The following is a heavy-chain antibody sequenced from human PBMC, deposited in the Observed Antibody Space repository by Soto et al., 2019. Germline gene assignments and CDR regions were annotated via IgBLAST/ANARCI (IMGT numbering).Heavy chain of an antibody. CDR2: IYYSGST. V-gene: IGHV4-31*03. Sequence: SVTQSLTTTFSGFSISSVFFCLRWIRQHPGKGLEWIGYIYYSGSTYYNPSLKSRVTISVDTSKNQFSLKLSSVTAADTAVYYCARAYHYDSSGYIDYWGQGTLVTVSS. CDR3: ARAYHYDSSGYIDY. D-gene: IGHD3-22*01. J-gene: IGHJ4*02. CDR1: GFSISSVFFC.